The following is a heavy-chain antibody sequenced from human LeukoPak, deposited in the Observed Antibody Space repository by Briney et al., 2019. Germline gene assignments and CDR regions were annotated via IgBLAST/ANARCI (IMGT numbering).Heavy chain of an antibody. CDR2: IYYSGST. V-gene: IGHV4-39*01. CDR1: GGSINSSSYY. D-gene: IGHD2-2*01. CDR3: ARRTCSSTSCYFGY. Sequence: SETLSLTCTVSGGSINSSSYYWGWIRQPPGKGLEWIGSIYYSGSTYYNPSLKSRVTISVDTSKNQFSLKLSSVTAADTAVYYCARRTCSSTSCYFGYWGQGTLVTVSS. J-gene: IGHJ4*02.